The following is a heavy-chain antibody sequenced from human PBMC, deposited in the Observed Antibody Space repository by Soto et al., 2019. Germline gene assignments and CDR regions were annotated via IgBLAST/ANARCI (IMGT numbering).Heavy chain of an antibody. CDR1: GYSFTKYG. Sequence: ASVKVSCKTSGYSFTKYGLHWVRQAPGQRLEWMGWINPGNGDTKYSQKFQGRVTITRDTSATTAYMELSSLRSEDSAVFYCARPDSSSTSCYTYYYYGMEVWARGTTVTVSS. J-gene: IGHJ6*01. V-gene: IGHV1-3*01. D-gene: IGHD2-2*01. CDR2: INPGNGDT. CDR3: ARPDSSSTSCYTYYYYGMEV.